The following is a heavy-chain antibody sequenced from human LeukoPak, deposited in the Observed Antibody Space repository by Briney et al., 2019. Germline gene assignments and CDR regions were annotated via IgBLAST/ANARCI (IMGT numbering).Heavy chain of an antibody. D-gene: IGHD2-2*01. CDR1: AFTFSSYS. J-gene: IGHJ3*02. CDR3: ARDNTRTDDAFDI. V-gene: IGHV3-21*01. Sequence: PGGSLRLSCAASAFTFSSYSMNWVRQAPGKGLEWVSSISSSSDIYYADSVKGRFTISRDNAKNSLYLQMNSLRAEDTAMYYCARDNTRTDDAFDIWGQGTMVTVSS. CDR2: ISSSSDI.